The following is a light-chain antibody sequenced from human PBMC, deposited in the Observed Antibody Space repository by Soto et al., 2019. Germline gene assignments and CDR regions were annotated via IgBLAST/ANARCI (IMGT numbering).Light chain of an antibody. Sequence: EIVLTQSPGTLSLSPGERATLSCRARQSGYDSYLAWYQQKPGQPPRLLIYAVSSRGYGVPDRFSGSGSGTDFTLTISRLEPEEFAVYYCQQYGYPQWTFGQGTKVEIK. J-gene: IGKJ1*01. V-gene: IGKV3-20*01. CDR2: AVS. CDR1: QSGYDSY. CDR3: QQYGYPQWT.